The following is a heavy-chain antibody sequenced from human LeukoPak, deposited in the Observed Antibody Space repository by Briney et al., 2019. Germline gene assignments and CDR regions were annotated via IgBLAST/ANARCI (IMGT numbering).Heavy chain of an antibody. J-gene: IGHJ5*02. CDR2: IIPIFGTA. CDR3: ARDHTAMVESNWFDP. D-gene: IGHD5-18*01. CDR1: GYTFTSYY. Sequence: EASVKVSCKASGYTFTSYYMHWVRQAPGQGLEWMGGIIPIFGTANYAQKFQGRVTITADESTSTAYMELSSLRSEDTAVYYCARDHTAMVESNWFDPWGQGTLVTVSS. V-gene: IGHV1-69*13.